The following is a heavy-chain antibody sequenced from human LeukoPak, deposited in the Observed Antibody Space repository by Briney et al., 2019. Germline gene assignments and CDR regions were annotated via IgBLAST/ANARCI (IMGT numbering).Heavy chain of an antibody. J-gene: IGHJ4*02. D-gene: IGHD2-21*01. CDR3: AKPGEASNYYFDY. CDR2: ISYDGSNK. Sequence: GRSLRLSCAASGFTFSSYGMHWVRQAPGKGLEWVAVISYDGSNKYYADSVKGRFTISRDNSKNTLYLQMNSLRAEDTAVYYCAKPGEASNYYFDYWGQGALVTVSS. CDR1: GFTFSSYG. V-gene: IGHV3-30*18.